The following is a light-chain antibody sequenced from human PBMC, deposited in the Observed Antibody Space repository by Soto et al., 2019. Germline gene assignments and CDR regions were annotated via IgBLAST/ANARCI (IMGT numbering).Light chain of an antibody. CDR1: SSDVGSYNL. CDR3: CSYAGSSTFI. Sequence: QSVLTQPASVSGSHGQSITISCTGTSSDVGSYNLVSWYQQHPGKAPKLMIYEGTKRPSGVSNRFSGSKSGTTASLTISGLQAEDEADYYCCSYAGSSTFIFGGGTQLTVL. CDR2: EGT. J-gene: IGLJ2*01. V-gene: IGLV2-23*03.